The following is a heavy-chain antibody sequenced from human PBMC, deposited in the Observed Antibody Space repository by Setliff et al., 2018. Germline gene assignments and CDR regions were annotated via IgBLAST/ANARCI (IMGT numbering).Heavy chain of an antibody. V-gene: IGHV1-18*01. CDR1: GGTFSSYG. CDR3: AREGVDSRSSTDYRYYMDV. J-gene: IGHJ6*03. D-gene: IGHD3-22*01. Sequence: ASVKVSCKASGGTFSSYGISWVRQAPGQGLEWMGWISTYTANTKYAQRFQGRVTMTTDTSTSTAYMELRSLRSDDTAVYYCAREGVDSRSSTDYRYYMDVWGKGTTVTVSS. CDR2: ISTYTANT.